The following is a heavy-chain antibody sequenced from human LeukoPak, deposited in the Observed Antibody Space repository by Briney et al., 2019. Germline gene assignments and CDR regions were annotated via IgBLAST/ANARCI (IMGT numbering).Heavy chain of an antibody. D-gene: IGHD6-6*01. Sequence: GGSLRLSCAASGFTLRSNWMSWVRQAPGKGLEWVAKIKADGGEKDHVASVKGRFTISRDNAKNSLYLQMNSLRVEDTAVYYCARGGAARPDFWGQGTLVTVSS. V-gene: IGHV3-7*01. CDR3: ARGGAARPDF. CDR2: IKADGGEK. CDR1: GFTLRSNW. J-gene: IGHJ4*02.